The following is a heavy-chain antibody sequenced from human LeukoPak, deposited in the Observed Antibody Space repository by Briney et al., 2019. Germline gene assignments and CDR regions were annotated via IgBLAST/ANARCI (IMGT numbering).Heavy chain of an antibody. Sequence: SETLSLTCTVSGGSISSYYWSWIRQPPGKGLEWIGYIYYSGSTNYSPSLKSRVTISVDTSKNQFSLNLSSVTAADTAVYYCARAEGGPYYFDYWGQGTLVTVSS. D-gene: IGHD3-16*01. V-gene: IGHV4-59*12. CDR2: IYYSGST. CDR3: ARAEGGPYYFDY. CDR1: GGSISSYY. J-gene: IGHJ4*02.